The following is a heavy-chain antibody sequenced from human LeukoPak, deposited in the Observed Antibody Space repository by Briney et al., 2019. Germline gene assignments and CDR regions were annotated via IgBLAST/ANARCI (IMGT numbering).Heavy chain of an antibody. J-gene: IGHJ6*03. V-gene: IGHV3-30*02. CDR2: IRYDETSK. CDR3: AKEGDIASAGPTDYMDV. CDR1: GFSFSAFG. Sequence: GGSLRLSCAASGFSFSAFGMHWVRQSPGKGLEWVAFIRYDETSKYYADSVKGRSTISRDNSKNTLSLQMNSLRPEDTAVYYCAKEGDIASAGPTDYMDVWGKGTTVTVSS. D-gene: IGHD6-13*01.